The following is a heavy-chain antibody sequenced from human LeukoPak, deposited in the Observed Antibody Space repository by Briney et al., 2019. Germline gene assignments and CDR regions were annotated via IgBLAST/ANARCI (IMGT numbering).Heavy chain of an antibody. CDR2: ITYDGGKK. V-gene: IGHV3-30*04. CDR3: AELGITMIGGV. CDR1: QFTFSNYA. Sequence: GGSLRLSCAASQFTFSNYAFHWVRQAPGKGLEWVALITYDGGKKDYADSVKGRFTISRDNVKNSLYLQMNSLRAEDTAVYYCAELGITMIGGVWGKGTTVTISS. D-gene: IGHD3-10*02. J-gene: IGHJ6*04.